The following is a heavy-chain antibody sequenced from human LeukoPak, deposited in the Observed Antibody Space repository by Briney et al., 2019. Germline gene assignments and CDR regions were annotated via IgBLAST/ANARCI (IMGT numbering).Heavy chain of an antibody. Sequence: GRSLRLSCAASGFTFSSYGMHWVRQAPGKGLEWVAVIWYDGSNKYYADSVKGRFTISRDNSKSTLYLQMNSLRAEDTAVYYCAKDPSIAVADYWGQGTLVTVSS. CDR2: IWYDGSNK. D-gene: IGHD6-19*01. J-gene: IGHJ4*02. V-gene: IGHV3-33*06. CDR3: AKDPSIAVADY. CDR1: GFTFSSYG.